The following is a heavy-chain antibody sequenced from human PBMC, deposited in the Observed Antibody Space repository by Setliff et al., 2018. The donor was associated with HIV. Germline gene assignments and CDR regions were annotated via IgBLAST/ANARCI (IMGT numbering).Heavy chain of an antibody. CDR3: ARVAAGSYGKGDWFDP. Sequence: SETLSLPCTVSGGSVSSGGYYWSWIRQHPGKGLEWIGYIYYRGDTNYNPSLKSRVTLSVDKSKNQFSLKLTSVTAADTAVYYCARVAAGSYGKGDWFDPWGQGTQVTVSS. V-gene: IGHV4-61*08. J-gene: IGHJ5*02. CDR2: IYYRGDT. D-gene: IGHD3-10*01. CDR1: GGSVSSGGYY.